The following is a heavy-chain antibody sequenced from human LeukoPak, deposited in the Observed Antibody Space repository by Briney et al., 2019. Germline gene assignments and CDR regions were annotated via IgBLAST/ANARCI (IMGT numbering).Heavy chain of an antibody. D-gene: IGHD1-20*01. CDR1: GFTFSSYG. J-gene: IGHJ4*02. Sequence: GGSLRLSCAASGFTFSSYGMHWVRQAPGKGLEWVAVIWYDGSNKYCADSEKGRFTISRDNSKNTLYLQMNSLRAEDTAVYYCASSNWNDESLSDYWGQGTLVTVSS. CDR2: IWYDGSNK. CDR3: ASSNWNDESLSDY. V-gene: IGHV3-33*01.